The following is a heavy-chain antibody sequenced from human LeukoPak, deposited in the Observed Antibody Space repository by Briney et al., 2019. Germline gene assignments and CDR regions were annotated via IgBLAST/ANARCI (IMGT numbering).Heavy chain of an antibody. CDR1: GGSISSSSYY. D-gene: IGHD3-16*01. CDR3: ARNGIWAYNWFDP. V-gene: IGHV4-39*07. Sequence: SETLSLTCTVSGGSISSSSYYWGWIRQPPGKGLEWIGSIYYSGSTYYNPSLKSRVTISVDTSKNQFSLKLSSVTAADTAVYYCARNGIWAYNWFDPWGQGTLVTVSS. J-gene: IGHJ5*02. CDR2: IYYSGST.